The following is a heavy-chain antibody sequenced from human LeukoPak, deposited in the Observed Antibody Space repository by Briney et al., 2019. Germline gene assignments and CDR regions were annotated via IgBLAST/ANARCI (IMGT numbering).Heavy chain of an antibody. J-gene: IGHJ6*02. CDR1: GGSISSNNW. CDR3: ARARQPYYYYGMDV. D-gene: IGHD5-18*01. Sequence: SETMSLTCAVSGGSISSNNWWGWVRQPPGKGLECIGEIYHSGSPNYNPSLKSRVTISVDKSRNHFSLNLSSVTAADTAVYYCARARQPYYYYGMDVWGQGTTVTVSS. V-gene: IGHV4-4*02. CDR2: IYHSGSP.